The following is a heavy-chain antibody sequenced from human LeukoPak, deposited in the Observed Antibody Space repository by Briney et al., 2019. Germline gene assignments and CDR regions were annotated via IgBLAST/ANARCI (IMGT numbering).Heavy chain of an antibody. V-gene: IGHV1-69*04. Sequence: SVKVSCKASGGTFSSCAISWVRQAPGQGLEWMGRIIPILGIANYAQKFQGRVTITADKSTSTAYMELSSLRSEDTAVYYCATETGEGAFDIWGQGTMVTVSS. CDR2: IIPILGIA. D-gene: IGHD7-27*01. CDR1: GGTFSSCA. J-gene: IGHJ3*02. CDR3: ATETGEGAFDI.